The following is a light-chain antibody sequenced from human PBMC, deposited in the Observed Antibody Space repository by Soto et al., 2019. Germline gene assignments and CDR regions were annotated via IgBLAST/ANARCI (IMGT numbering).Light chain of an antibody. J-gene: IGLJ1*01. CDR2: EVS. CDR1: SSDVGGYNY. V-gene: IGLV2-8*01. Sequence: QSVLTQPPSASGSPGQSVTISCTGTSSDVGGYNYVSWYQQHPGKVPKVMIYEVSKRPSGVPDRFSGSKSGNTASLTVSGLQAEDEADYYCSSYAGSNNTYVFGTGTKVTVL. CDR3: SSYAGSNNTYV.